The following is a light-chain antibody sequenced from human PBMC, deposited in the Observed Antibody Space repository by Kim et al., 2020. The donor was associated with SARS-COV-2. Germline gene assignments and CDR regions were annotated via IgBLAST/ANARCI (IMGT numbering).Light chain of an antibody. V-gene: IGLV3-19*01. CDR3: QSRDSVGNVV. J-gene: IGLJ2*01. CDR2: GRN. Sequence: SSELTQDPAVSVALGQTVRITCQGDSLRSYYATWYQQKPRQAPLLVIFGRNNRPSGIPDRFSGSTSGNTVSLTISGAQAEDEADFYCQSRDSVGNVVFGGGTKVTVL. CDR1: SLRSYY.